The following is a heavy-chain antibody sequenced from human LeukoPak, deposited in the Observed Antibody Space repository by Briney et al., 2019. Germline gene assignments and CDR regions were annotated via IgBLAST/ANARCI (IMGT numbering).Heavy chain of an antibody. D-gene: IGHD5-12*01. CDR3: ARAASGYDRYYFDY. J-gene: IGHJ4*02. V-gene: IGHV1-18*01. CDR2: ISAYNGNT. CDR1: GYTFTSYG. Sequence: ASVKVSCKASGYTFTSYGISWVRQAPGQGLEWMGWISAYNGNTNYAQKLQGRVTTTTDTSTSTAYMELRSLRSDDTAVYYCARAASGYDRYYFDYWGQGTLVTVSS.